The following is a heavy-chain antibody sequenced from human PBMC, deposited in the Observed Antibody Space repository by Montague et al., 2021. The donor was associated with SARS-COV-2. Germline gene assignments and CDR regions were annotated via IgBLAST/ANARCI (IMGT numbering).Heavy chain of an antibody. CDR3: VRGDEYPKIDF. CDR1: GGSIRYSSYY. J-gene: IGHJ4*02. V-gene: IGHV4-39*01. D-gene: IGHD2-2*01. CDR2: IYYSGST. Sequence: SETLSLTCTVSGGSIRYSSYYWGWIRQPPGKGLKWIGSIYYSGSTYYNPPLKSRVTISVDTSKNQFSLKLSSVTAADTAVYYCVRGDEYPKIDFWGQGILVTVSS.